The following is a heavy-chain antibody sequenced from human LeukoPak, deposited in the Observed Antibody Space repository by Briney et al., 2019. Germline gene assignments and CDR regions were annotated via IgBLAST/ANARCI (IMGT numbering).Heavy chain of an antibody. J-gene: IGHJ4*02. V-gene: IGHV6-1*01. D-gene: IGHD5-18*01. Sequence: SQTLPLTCAISGDSVSSNSAAWNWIRQSPSRCLEWLGRTYYRSKWYNDYAVSVKSRITINPDTSKNQFSLQLNSVTPEDTAVYYCARDKGFNPTAIVTYFDYWGQGTLVTVSS. CDR3: ARDKGFNPTAIVTYFDY. CDR2: TYYRSKWYN. CDR1: GDSVSSNSAA.